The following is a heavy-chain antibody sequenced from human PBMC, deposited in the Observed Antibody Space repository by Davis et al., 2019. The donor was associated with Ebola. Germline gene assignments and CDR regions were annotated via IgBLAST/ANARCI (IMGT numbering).Heavy chain of an antibody. D-gene: IGHD6-13*01. V-gene: IGHV3-23*01. J-gene: IGHJ4*02. CDR2: FGTGGDT. Sequence: GESLKISCETSGFIFRNYVMSWVRQAPGKGLEWVSTFGTGGDTYYADSVKGRFAISRDNSKNTLYVQMNSLRAEDTAVYYCARDFGLAAAGTAFDYWGQGTLVTVSS. CDR3: ARDFGLAAAGTAFDY. CDR1: GFIFRNYV.